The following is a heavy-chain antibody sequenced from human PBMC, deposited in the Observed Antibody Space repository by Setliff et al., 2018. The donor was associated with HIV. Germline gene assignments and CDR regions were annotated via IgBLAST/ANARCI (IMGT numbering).Heavy chain of an antibody. CDR2: IKEDGSEK. J-gene: IGHJ4*02. CDR3: ARAGILEWLFGRAQYFDY. CDR1: GFTFDDYG. D-gene: IGHD3-3*01. Sequence: GGSLRLSCAASGFTFDDYGMNWVRQAPGKGLEWVANIKEDGSEKYYVDSVKGRFTISRDNAKDSLYLQMNSLRAEETAVYYCARAGILEWLFGRAQYFDYWGQGTLVTVSS. V-gene: IGHV3-7*01.